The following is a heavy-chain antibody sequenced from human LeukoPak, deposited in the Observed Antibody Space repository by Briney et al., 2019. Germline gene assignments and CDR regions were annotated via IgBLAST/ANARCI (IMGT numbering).Heavy chain of an antibody. CDR2: IVPIFGTA. CDR1: GGTFSSYA. V-gene: IGHV1-69*06. Sequence: SVKVSCKASGGTFSSYAISWVRQAPGQGLEWMGGIVPIFGTANYAQKFQGRVTITADKSTSTAYMELSSLRSEDTAVYYCARAALLWFGEGWFDPWGQGTLVTVSS. CDR3: ARAALLWFGEGWFDP. J-gene: IGHJ5*02. D-gene: IGHD3-10*01.